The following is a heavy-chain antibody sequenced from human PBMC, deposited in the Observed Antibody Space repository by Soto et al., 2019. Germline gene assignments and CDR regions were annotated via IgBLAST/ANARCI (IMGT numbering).Heavy chain of an antibody. Sequence: SLPLSVTCTVSDGSISSGGYYWSWIRQHPGKGLEWIGYIYHSGSTYYNPSLKSRVTISVDRSKNQFSLKLSSVTAADTAVYYCARVPAPWGQGTLVTVSS. V-gene: IGHV4-30-2*01. J-gene: IGHJ5*02. CDR1: DGSISSGGYY. CDR3: ARVPAP. CDR2: IYHSGST.